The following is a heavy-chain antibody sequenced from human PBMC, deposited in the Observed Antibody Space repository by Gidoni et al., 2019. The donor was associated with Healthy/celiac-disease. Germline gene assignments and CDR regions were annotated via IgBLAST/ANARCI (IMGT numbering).Heavy chain of an antibody. Sequence: EVQLVESGGGLVQPGGSLRLSCAASGFTFSSYGMSWVRQAPGKGLEWVANIKQDGSEKYYVDSVKGRFTISRDNAKNSLYLQMNSLRAEDTAVYYCARDGGFWSGYTRFWYFDLWGRGTLVTVSS. D-gene: IGHD3-3*01. CDR1: GFTFSSYG. V-gene: IGHV3-7*03. J-gene: IGHJ2*01. CDR3: ARDGGFWSGYTRFWYFDL. CDR2: IKQDGSEK.